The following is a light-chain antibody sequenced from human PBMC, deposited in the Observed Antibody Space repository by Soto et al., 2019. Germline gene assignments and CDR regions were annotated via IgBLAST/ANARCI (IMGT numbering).Light chain of an antibody. CDR3: QHYGTT. CDR2: GAS. Sequence: EFVLTQSPGALSLSPGERATLSCRASQSVGSTHLAWYQQRPAQAPRLLIYGASSRATGVPDRFSGSGSGTDFTLTISRLEPEDFAVYYCQHYGTTFGQGTKWISN. V-gene: IGKV3-20*01. CDR1: QSVGSTH. J-gene: IGKJ1*01.